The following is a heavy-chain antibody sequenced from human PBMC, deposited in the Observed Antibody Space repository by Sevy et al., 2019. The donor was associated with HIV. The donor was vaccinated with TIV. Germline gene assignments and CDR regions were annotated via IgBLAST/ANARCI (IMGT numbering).Heavy chain of an antibody. CDR2: IWYDGSNK. CDR3: ARDRVGAARYYFDY. Sequence: GGSLRLSCAASGFTFSSYGMHWVRQAPGKGLEWVAVIWYDGSNKYYADSVKGRFTISRDNSKNTLYLQMSSLRAEDTAVYYCARDRVGAARYYFDYWGQGTLVTVSS. D-gene: IGHD2-15*01. J-gene: IGHJ4*02. V-gene: IGHV3-33*01. CDR1: GFTFSSYG.